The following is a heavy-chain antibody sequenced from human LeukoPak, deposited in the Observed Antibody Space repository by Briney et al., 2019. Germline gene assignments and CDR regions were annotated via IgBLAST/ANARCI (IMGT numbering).Heavy chain of an antibody. CDR1: GGSVTSGSYF. CDR2: AYYSGST. V-gene: IGHV4-61*01. D-gene: IGHD1-14*01. Sequence: SETLSLTCTVSGGSVTSGSYFWSWIRQPPRKELEWIGYAYYSGSTNYNPSLKSRVTISVDTSKNQFSLKLSSMTAADTAVYYCARGRNHPYYYGMDVWGQGTTVTVSS. J-gene: IGHJ6*02. CDR3: ARGRNHPYYYGMDV.